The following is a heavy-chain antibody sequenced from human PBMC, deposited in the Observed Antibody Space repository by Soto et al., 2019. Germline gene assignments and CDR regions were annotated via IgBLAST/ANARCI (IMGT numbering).Heavy chain of an antibody. CDR2: ISASGSNI. V-gene: IGHV3-48*02. J-gene: IGHJ3*02. CDR3: ARDWYSHALAPDAFEI. Sequence: EVQLVESGGGLVQPGGSLRLSCAASGFTFSTYSMNWVRQAPGKGLEWVSYISASGSNIYYADSVQGRFSISRDNAKNSLDLQMNSLRDEDTAVYYWARDWYSHALAPDAFEIWGHGTMVTVSS. D-gene: IGHD5-18*01. CDR1: GFTFSTYS.